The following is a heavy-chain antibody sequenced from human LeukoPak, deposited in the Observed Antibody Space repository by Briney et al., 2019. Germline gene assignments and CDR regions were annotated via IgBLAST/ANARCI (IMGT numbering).Heavy chain of an antibody. Sequence: GGSLRLSCAASGFTFSSYGMHWVRQAPGKGLEWVAFIRYDGSNKYYADSVKGRFTISRDNSKNTLYLQMNSLRAEDTAVYYCARGYERWLQESDDAFDIWGQGTMVTVSS. J-gene: IGHJ3*02. CDR3: ARGYERWLQESDDAFDI. CDR2: IRYDGSNK. D-gene: IGHD5-24*01. V-gene: IGHV3-30*02. CDR1: GFTFSSYG.